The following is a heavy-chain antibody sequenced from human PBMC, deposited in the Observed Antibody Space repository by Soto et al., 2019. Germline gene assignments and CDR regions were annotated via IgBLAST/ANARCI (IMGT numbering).Heavy chain of an antibody. CDR1: GGSISSSSYY. CDR2: IYYSGST. CDR3: ARPHYDIFPGWFDP. J-gene: IGHJ5*02. Sequence: PSETLSLTCTVSGGSISSSSYYWGWIRKPPGKGLEWIGSIYYSGSTYYNPSLKSRVTISVDTSKNQFSLKLSSVTAADTAVYYCARPHYDIFPGWFDPWGQGTLVTVSS. D-gene: IGHD3-9*01. V-gene: IGHV4-39*01.